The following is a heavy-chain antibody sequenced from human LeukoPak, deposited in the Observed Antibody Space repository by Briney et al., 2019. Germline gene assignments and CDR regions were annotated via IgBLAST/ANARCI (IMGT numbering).Heavy chain of an antibody. J-gene: IGHJ4*02. CDR3: ATAPSGSGTFLDY. CDR1: GFTFDDYG. D-gene: IGHD3-10*01. V-gene: IGHV3-20*04. Sequence: GGSLRLSCAASGFTFDDYGMSWVRQAPGKGLEWVSFINWNGVSTDYADSVKGRFTISRDNAKNSLFLQMNSLRAEDTAVYYCATAPSGSGTFLDYWGQGTLVTVSS. CDR2: INWNGVST.